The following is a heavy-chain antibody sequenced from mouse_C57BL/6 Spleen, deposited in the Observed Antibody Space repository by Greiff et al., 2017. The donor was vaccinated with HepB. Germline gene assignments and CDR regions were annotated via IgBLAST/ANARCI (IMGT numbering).Heavy chain of an antibody. Sequence: EVQLQQSGPELVKPGASVKISCKASGYTFTDYYMNWVKQSHGKSLEWIGDINPNNGGTSYNQKFKGKATLTVDKSSSTAYMELRSLTSEDSAVYYCARSRLDWYFDVWGTGTTVTVSS. CDR1: GYTFTDYY. J-gene: IGHJ1*03. D-gene: IGHD2-12*01. CDR3: ARSRLDWYFDV. V-gene: IGHV1-26*01. CDR2: INPNNGGT.